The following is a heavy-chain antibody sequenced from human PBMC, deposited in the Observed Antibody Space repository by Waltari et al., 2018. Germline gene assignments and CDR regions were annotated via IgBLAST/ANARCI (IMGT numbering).Heavy chain of an antibody. CDR3: ARGRITMVRGVSLPFDY. J-gene: IGHJ4*02. CDR2: INHSGST. V-gene: IGHV4-34*01. Sequence: QVQLQQWGAGLLKPSETLSLTCAVSGGSFSGYYWSWLRQPPGKGLEWIGEINHSGSTNYNPSLKSRVTISVDTSKNQFSLKLSSVTAADTAVYYCARGRITMVRGVSLPFDYWGQGTLVTVSS. D-gene: IGHD3-10*01. CDR1: GGSFSGYY.